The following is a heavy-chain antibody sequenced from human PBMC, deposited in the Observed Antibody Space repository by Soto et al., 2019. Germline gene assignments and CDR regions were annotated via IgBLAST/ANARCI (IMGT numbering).Heavy chain of an antibody. CDR2: IWYDGSNK. V-gene: IGHV3-33*01. Sequence: GGSLRLSCAASGFTFSSYGMHWVRQAPGEGLEWVAVIWYDGSNKYYADSVKGRFTISRDNSKNTLYLQMNSLRAEDTAVYYCARDGGCRDGYTVGCNWFDPWGQGT. J-gene: IGHJ5*02. CDR3: ARDGGCRDGYTVGCNWFDP. D-gene: IGHD5-12*01. CDR1: GFTFSSYG.